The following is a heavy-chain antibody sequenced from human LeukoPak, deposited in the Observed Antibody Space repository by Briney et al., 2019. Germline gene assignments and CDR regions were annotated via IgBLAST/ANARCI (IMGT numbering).Heavy chain of an antibody. CDR2: INPNSGGT. V-gene: IGHV1-2*02. Sequence: ASVKVSCKASGYTFTGYYMHWVRQAPGQGLEWMGWINPNSGGTNYAQKFQGRVTMTRDTSISTAYMELSRLRSDDTAVYYCARVYGVVPAAMGADYWGQGTLVTVSS. J-gene: IGHJ4*02. D-gene: IGHD2-2*01. CDR3: ARVYGVVPAAMGADY. CDR1: GYTFTGYY.